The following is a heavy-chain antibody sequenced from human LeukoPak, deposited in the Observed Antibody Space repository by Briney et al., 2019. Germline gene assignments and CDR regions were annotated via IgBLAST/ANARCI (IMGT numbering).Heavy chain of an antibody. Sequence: PGGSLRLSCAASGFTFSRYCMHWVRQAPGKGLAWVSRISSDGSNTNYADSLKGRFTISRDNAKNTLYLQMDSLTAEDTAVYYCVSRNYGSSPFDYWGQGALVTVS. CDR2: ISSDGSNT. V-gene: IGHV3-74*01. CDR1: GFTFSRYC. D-gene: IGHD4-17*01. CDR3: VSRNYGSSPFDY. J-gene: IGHJ4*02.